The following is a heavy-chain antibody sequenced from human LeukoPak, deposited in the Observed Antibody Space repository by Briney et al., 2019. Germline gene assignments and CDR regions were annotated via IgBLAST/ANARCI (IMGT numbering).Heavy chain of an antibody. D-gene: IGHD3-10*01. J-gene: IGHJ4*02. CDR3: ARHNYYGSGSPFGY. CDR1: GYTFTSYN. CDR2: IKPSGGST. Sequence: ASVKVSCKASGYTFTSYNMHWVRQAPGQGLEWMGIIKPSGGSTTYAQKFQGRVTMTRDMSTSTLYMELSSLRSEDTAVYYCARHNYYGSGSPFGYWGQGTLVTVSS. V-gene: IGHV1-46*01.